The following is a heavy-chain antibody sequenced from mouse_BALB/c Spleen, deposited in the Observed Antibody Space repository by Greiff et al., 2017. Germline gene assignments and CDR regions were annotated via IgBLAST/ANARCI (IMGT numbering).Heavy chain of an antibody. CDR3: ARSIYYDYADGSMDY. D-gene: IGHD2-4*01. CDR1: GFTFSSFG. Sequence: EVMLVESGGGLVQPGGSRKLSCAASGFTFSSFGMHWVRQAPEKGLEWVAYISSGSSTIYYADTVKGRFTISRDNPKNTLFLQMTSLRSEDTAMYYCARSIYYDYADGSMDYWGQGTSVTVSS. V-gene: IGHV5-17*02. J-gene: IGHJ4*01. CDR2: ISSGSSTI.